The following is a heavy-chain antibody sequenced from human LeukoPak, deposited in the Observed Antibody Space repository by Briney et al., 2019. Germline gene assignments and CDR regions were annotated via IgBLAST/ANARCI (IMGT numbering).Heavy chain of an antibody. Sequence: ASVKVSCKASGYTFTGYYVHWVRQAPGQGLEWMGWINPSSGDTKYAQKFLGRVTMTRDTSITTAYMELSSLRSDDTAVYYCASGGQWGVAATYFDYWGQGTLVTVSS. CDR1: GYTFTGYY. J-gene: IGHJ4*02. CDR3: ASGGQWGVAATYFDY. CDR2: INPSSGDT. V-gene: IGHV1-2*02. D-gene: IGHD5-12*01.